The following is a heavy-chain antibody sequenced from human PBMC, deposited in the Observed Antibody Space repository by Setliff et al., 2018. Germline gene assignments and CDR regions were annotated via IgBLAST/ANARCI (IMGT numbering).Heavy chain of an antibody. J-gene: IGHJ4*02. CDR3: ARSPSSGAYWNPRPFYSDY. CDR2: IYSSGST. D-gene: IGHD1-26*01. Sequence: SETLSLTCTVSGGSISSDYWSWIRQPPGKGLEWIGYIYSSGSTKYNPSLKSRVTISLDTSKNHFSLKLDSVTAADTALYYSARSPSSGAYWNPRPFYSDYWARGTLVTVSS. CDR1: GGSISSDY. V-gene: IGHV4-4*08.